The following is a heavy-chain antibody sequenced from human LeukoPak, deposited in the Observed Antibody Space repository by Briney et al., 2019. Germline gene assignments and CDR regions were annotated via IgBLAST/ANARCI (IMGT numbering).Heavy chain of an antibody. CDR2: ISGSGGST. CDR1: GFTFSSYA. CDR3: AKDGRITIFGVVDY. J-gene: IGHJ4*02. D-gene: IGHD3-3*01. V-gene: IGHV3-23*01. Sequence: GGSLRLSCAASGFTFSSYAMSWVRQAPGKGLEWVSAISGSGGSTYYADSVKGRLTISRDNSKNTLYLQMNSLRAEDTAVYYCAKDGRITIFGVVDYWGQGTLVTVSS.